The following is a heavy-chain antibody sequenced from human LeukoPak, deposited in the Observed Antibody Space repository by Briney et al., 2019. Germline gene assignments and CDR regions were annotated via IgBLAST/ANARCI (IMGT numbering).Heavy chain of an antibody. CDR3: AKNIAAADSSGYFYYYMDV. Sequence: GGSLRLSCAASGFTFSNYGMHWVRQTPGKGLEWVAFIRYDGSNKYYADSVKGRFTISRDNSKKTLYLQMNSLRGEDTAVYYCAKNIAAADSSGYFYYYMDVWGKGTTVTVSS. CDR2: IRYDGSNK. J-gene: IGHJ6*03. V-gene: IGHV3-30*02. CDR1: GFTFSNYG. D-gene: IGHD6-13*01.